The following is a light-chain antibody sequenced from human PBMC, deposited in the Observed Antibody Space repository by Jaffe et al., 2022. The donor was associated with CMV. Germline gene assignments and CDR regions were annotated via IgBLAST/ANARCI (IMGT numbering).Light chain of an antibody. J-gene: IGKJ1*01. CDR3: QHYNNWPPWT. V-gene: IGKV3D-15*01. Sequence: EILMMQSPVILSVTPGERATLSCRASQSINTNLAWYQQKPGQAPRLLIYGASTRATGIPARFSGSGSGKEFTLTISSLQSEDFAVYYCQHYNNWPPWTFGQGTRVEIK. CDR1: QSINTN. CDR2: GAS.